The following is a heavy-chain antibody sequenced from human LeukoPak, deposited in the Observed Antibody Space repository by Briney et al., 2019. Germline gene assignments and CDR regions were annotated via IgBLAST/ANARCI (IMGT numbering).Heavy chain of an antibody. CDR3: ARESPASTSRLMDV. CDR2: IYYSGST. D-gene: IGHD2-2*01. J-gene: IGHJ6*03. V-gene: IGHV4-59*12. Sequence: SETLSLTCTVSGGSISSYYWSWIRQPPGKGLEWIGYIYYSGSTNYNPSLKSRVTMSVDTSKNKFSLKLSSVNAADTAVYYCARESPASTSRLMDVWGKGTMVTVSS. CDR1: GGSISSYY.